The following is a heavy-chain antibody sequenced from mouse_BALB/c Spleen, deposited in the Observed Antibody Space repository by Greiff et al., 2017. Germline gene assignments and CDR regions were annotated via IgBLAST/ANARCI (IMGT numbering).Heavy chain of an antibody. CDR2: INPSNGRT. CDR3: ASATAGYY. Sequence: VQLQQPGAELVKPGASVKLSCKASGYTFTSYWMHWVKQRPGQGLEWIGEINPSNGRTNYNEKFKSKATLTVDKSSSTAYMQLSSLTSEDSAVYYCASATAGYYWGQGTTLTVSS. CDR1: GYTFTSYW. V-gene: IGHV1S81*02. D-gene: IGHD1-2*01. J-gene: IGHJ2*01.